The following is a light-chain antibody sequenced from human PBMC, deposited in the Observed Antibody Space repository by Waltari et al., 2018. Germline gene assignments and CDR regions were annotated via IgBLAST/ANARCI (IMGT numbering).Light chain of an antibody. CDR1: RSNLRNTA. CDR3: AVWDDSLNGVV. J-gene: IGLJ2*01. CDR2: YDD. Sequence: QSLLTQPPPVSEAPRQRVTISCSDRRSNLRNTAVSCYQQPPGKAPKLLIYYDDLLPSGVSDRFPGSKSGTSASLAISGLQSDDEADYYCAVWDDSLNGVVFGGGTKLTVL. V-gene: IGLV1-36*01.